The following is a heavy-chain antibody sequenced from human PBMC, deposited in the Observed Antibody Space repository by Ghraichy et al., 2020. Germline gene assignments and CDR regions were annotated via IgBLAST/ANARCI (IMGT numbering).Heavy chain of an antibody. CDR3: ANSLAADEYYDFWSDHDY. CDR1: GFTFSSYA. Sequence: GGSLRLSCAASGFTFSSYAMSWVRQAPGKGLEWVSAISGSGGSTYYADSVKGRFTISRDNSKNTLYLQMNSLRAEDTAVYYCANSLAADEYYDFWSDHDYWGQGTLVTVSS. CDR2: ISGSGGST. J-gene: IGHJ4*02. V-gene: IGHV3-23*01. D-gene: IGHD3-3*01.